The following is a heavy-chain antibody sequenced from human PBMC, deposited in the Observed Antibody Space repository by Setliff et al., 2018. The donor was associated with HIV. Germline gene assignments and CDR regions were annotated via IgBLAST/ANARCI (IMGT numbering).Heavy chain of an antibody. J-gene: IGHJ4*02. D-gene: IGHD7-27*01. Sequence: PSETLSLTCAVSGYAISSGFYWGWIRQSPGKGLEWIGSLYHSGSTYYGPSLTSRVTISTDTSRNQFSLHLSSVTAADTAIYYCARLKWGSAVEYWGQGTLVTVSS. CDR3: ARLKWGSAVEY. CDR1: GYAISSGFY. V-gene: IGHV4-38-2*01. CDR2: LYHSGST.